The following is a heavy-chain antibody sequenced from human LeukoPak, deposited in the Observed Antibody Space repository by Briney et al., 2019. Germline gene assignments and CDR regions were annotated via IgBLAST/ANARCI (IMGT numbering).Heavy chain of an antibody. CDR2: INPNSGGT. CDR1: GYTFTGYY. J-gene: IGHJ6*02. V-gene: IGHV1-2*02. Sequence: ASVKVSCKASGYTFTGYYMHWVRQAPGQGLEWMGWINPNSGGTNYAQKFQGRVTMTRDTSISTAYMELSRLRSDDTAVYYCANSYGPSYYYYGMDVWGQGTTVTVSS. D-gene: IGHD5-18*01. CDR3: ANSYGPSYYYYGMDV.